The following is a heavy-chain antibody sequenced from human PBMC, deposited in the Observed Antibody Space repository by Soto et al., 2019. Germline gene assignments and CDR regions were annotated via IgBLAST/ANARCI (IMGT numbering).Heavy chain of an antibody. Sequence: QVQLQQWGAGLLKPSETLSLTCAVYGGSFSGYYWSWIRQPPGKGLEWIGEINHTGSTNYNPSLKSRVTISVDTSKTQFSLKLSSVTAADTAVYYCARGRYCSGGSCYFFRDYWGQGTLVTVSS. D-gene: IGHD2-15*01. CDR2: INHTGST. V-gene: IGHV4-34*01. CDR3: ARGRYCSGGSCYFFRDY. J-gene: IGHJ4*02. CDR1: GGSFSGYY.